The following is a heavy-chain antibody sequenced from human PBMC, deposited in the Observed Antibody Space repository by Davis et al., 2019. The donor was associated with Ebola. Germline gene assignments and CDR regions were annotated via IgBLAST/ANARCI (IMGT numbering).Heavy chain of an antibody. V-gene: IGHV4-61*05. D-gene: IGHD6-19*01. CDR3: ARVKAGVFDY. Sequence: PGGSLRLSCTVSGGSISSSSYYWSWIRQPPGKGLEWIGYIYYSGSTNYNPSLKSRVTISVDTSKNQFSLKLSSVTAADTAVYYCARVKAGVFDYWGQGTLVTVSS. CDR2: IYYSGST. CDR1: GGSISSSSYY. J-gene: IGHJ4*02.